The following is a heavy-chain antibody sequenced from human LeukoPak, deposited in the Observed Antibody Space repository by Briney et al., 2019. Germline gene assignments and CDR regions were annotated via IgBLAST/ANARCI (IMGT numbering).Heavy chain of an antibody. CDR3: AKETVTYGDLDY. CDR1: GFTFSGSA. D-gene: IGHD4-17*01. J-gene: IGHJ4*02. V-gene: IGHV3-73*01. CDR2: IDKKDKGYATAT. Sequence: GGSLRLSCAASGFTFSGSAIHWVRQSSGKGLEWVGQIDKKDKGYATATAYAASVKGRFTISRDDSINTLYLQMNSLRAEDTAVYYCAKETVTYGDLDYWGQGTLVTVSS.